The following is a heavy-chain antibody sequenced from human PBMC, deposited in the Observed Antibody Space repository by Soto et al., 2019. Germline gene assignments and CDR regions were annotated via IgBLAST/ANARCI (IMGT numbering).Heavy chain of an antibody. CDR1: GGTFSSYT. CDR3: ARNHNLIAAADYDAFDI. D-gene: IGHD6-13*01. V-gene: IGHV1-69*02. CDR2: IIPILGIA. Sequence: GASVKVSCKASGGTFSSYTISWVRQAPGQGLEWMGRIIPILGIANYAQKFQGRVTITADKSTSTAYMELSSLRSEDTAVYYCARNHNLIAAADYDAFDIWGQGTMVTVSS. J-gene: IGHJ3*02.